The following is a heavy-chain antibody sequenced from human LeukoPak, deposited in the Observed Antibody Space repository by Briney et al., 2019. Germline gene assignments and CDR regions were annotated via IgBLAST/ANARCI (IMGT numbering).Heavy chain of an antibody. CDR3: AKDPAYSSSPNWFDP. V-gene: IGHV3-23*01. CDR2: IGGSGGNT. J-gene: IGHJ5*02. D-gene: IGHD6-6*01. Sequence: GGSLRLSCAASGFTFSNNAMSWVRQAPGKGLEWVSAIGGSGGNTYYADSVKGRFTISRDNSKNTLYLQMNSLRAEDTALYYCAKDPAYSSSPNWFDPWGQGTLVTVSS. CDR1: GFTFSNNA.